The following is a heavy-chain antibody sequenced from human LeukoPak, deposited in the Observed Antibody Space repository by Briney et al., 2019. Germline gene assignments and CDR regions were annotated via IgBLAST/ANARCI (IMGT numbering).Heavy chain of an antibody. Sequence: ASVKVSCKASGYTFTGYYMHWVRQAPGQGLEWMGWINPNSGGTNYAQKFQGRVTMTRDTSISTAYMELSRLRSDDTAVYYCAREVSRFGDLHEDYWGQGTLVTVSS. V-gene: IGHV1-2*02. J-gene: IGHJ4*02. CDR3: AREVSRFGDLHEDY. D-gene: IGHD3-10*01. CDR1: GYTFTGYY. CDR2: INPNSGGT.